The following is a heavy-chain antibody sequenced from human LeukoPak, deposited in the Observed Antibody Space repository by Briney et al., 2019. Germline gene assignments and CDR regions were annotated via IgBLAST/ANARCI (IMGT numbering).Heavy chain of an antibody. CDR1: GFTVSRNY. J-gene: IGHJ3*02. V-gene: IGHV3-53*01. CDR2: IYSSGST. CDR3: ARAESGLDAFDI. Sequence: GGSLRLSCAASGFTVSRNYMSWVRQAPGKGLEWVSVIYSSGSTYYADSVKGRFTISRVNSKNTLYLQMNSLRAEDTAVYYCARAESGLDAFDIWGQGTMVTVSS. D-gene: IGHD3-3*01.